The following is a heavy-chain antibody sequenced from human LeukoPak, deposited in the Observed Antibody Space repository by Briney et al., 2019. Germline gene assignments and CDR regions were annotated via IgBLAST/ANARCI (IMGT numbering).Heavy chain of an antibody. CDR3: ARDHYYDSSGYTRSADY. J-gene: IGHJ4*02. D-gene: IGHD3-22*01. CDR2: ISAYNGNT. CDR1: GYTFTSYG. Sequence: ASVKVSCKASGYTFTSYGISWVRQAPGQGLEWMGWISAYNGNTNYAQKLQGRVTMTTDTSTSTAYMEPRSLRSDDTAVYYCARDHYYDSSGYTRSADYWGQGTLVTVSS. V-gene: IGHV1-18*01.